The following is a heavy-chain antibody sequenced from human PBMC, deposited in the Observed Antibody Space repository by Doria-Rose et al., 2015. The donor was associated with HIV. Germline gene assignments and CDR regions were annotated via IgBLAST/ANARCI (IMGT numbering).Heavy chain of an antibody. CDR2: IFSDDER. CDR3: ARIKSSRWYHKYYFGF. D-gene: IGHD6-13*01. V-gene: IGHV2-26*01. CDR1: GVSLSSPGMG. J-gene: IGHJ4*02. Sequence: PVLVKPTETLTLTCTVSGVSLSSPGMGVSWIRQPPGKALEWLANIFSDDERSYKTSLKSRLTISRGTSKSQMVLTMTDMDPVDTATYYCARIKSSRWYHKYYFGFWGQGTLVIVSA.